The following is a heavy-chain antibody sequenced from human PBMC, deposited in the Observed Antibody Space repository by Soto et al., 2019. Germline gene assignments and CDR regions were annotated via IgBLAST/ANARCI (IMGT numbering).Heavy chain of an antibody. CDR1: GFTVSSNY. CDR3: ARAHKGFFDY. J-gene: IGHJ4*02. CDR2: IYSGGST. V-gene: IGHV3-53*04. Sequence: GGSLRLPCAASGFTVSSNYMSWVRQAPGKGLEWVSVIYSGGSTYYADSVRGRFTISRHNSKNTLYLQMNSLRAEDTAVYYCARAHKGFFDYWGQGTLVTVSS.